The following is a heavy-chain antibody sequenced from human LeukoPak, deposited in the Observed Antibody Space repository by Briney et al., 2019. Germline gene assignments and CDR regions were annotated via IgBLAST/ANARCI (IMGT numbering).Heavy chain of an antibody. CDR1: GFTFSSYW. CDR2: IKQDGSEK. CDR3: VRDNSGWYRPALGRESAYYYYYYMDV. J-gene: IGHJ6*03. D-gene: IGHD6-19*01. V-gene: IGHV3-7*01. Sequence: GGSLRLSCAASGFTFSSYWMSWVRQAPGKGLEWVANIKQDGSEKYYVDSVKGRFTISRDNAKNSLYLRMNSLRAEDTAVYYCVRDNSGWYRPALGRESAYYYYYYMDVWGKGTTVTVSS.